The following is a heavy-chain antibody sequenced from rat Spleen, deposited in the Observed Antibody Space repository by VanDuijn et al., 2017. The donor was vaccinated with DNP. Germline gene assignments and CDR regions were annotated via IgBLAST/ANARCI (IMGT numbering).Heavy chain of an antibody. D-gene: IGHD1-11*01. CDR1: GYSITSLY. J-gene: IGHJ1*01. Sequence: EVQLQASGPGLVKPSQSLSLTCSVTGYSITSLYWAWIRKFPGNTMYWMEYITYSGITGYNPSLKSRIPIIRDLSKNQFFLQLNSVTTEDTATYYCARGLRRVYWYFDFWGPGTMVTVSS. CDR3: ARGLRRVYWYFDF. CDR2: ITYSGIT. V-gene: IGHV3-1*01.